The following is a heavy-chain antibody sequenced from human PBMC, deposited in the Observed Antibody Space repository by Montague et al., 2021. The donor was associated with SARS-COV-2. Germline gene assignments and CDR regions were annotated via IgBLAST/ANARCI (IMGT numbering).Heavy chain of an antibody. V-gene: IGHV4-34*01. CDR1: GGSFSGYY. Sequence: SETLSLTCAVYGGSFSGYYRSWIRQPPGKGLEWIGEINHSGSTNYNPSLKSRVTISVGTSKNQFSLKLSSVTAADTAVYYCARGPRITMIVVVITDIWFDPWGQGTLVTVSS. CDR3: ARGPRITMIVVVITDIWFDP. D-gene: IGHD3-22*01. J-gene: IGHJ5*02. CDR2: INHSGST.